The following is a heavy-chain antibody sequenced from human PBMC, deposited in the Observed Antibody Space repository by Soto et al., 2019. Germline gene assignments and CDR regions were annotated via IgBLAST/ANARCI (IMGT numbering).Heavy chain of an antibody. Sequence: ASVKVSCKASGFTFTSYAMHWVRQAPGQRLEWMGWINAGNGNTKYSQKFQGRVTITRDTSASTAYMELSSLRSEDTAVYYCARAKGYSSSSDLYWGQGTLVTVSS. CDR2: INAGNGNT. J-gene: IGHJ4*02. D-gene: IGHD6-6*01. V-gene: IGHV1-3*01. CDR3: ARAKGYSSSSDLY. CDR1: GFTFTSYA.